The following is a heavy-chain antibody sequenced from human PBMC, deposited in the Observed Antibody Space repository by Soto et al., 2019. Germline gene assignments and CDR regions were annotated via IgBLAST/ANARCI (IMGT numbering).Heavy chain of an antibody. J-gene: IGHJ5*02. V-gene: IGHV1-3*01. Sequence: ASVKVSCKASGYTFTSYPMHWVRQAPGQGLEWMGWINAGNGDTKYSEKFQGRVTITRDTSAITAYMELSSLRSEDTAVYYCARDNSQNSGTPAASSWFHPWGQGTPVTVSS. CDR3: ARDNSQNSGTPAASSWFHP. D-gene: IGHD2-15*01. CDR2: INAGNGDT. CDR1: GYTFTSYP.